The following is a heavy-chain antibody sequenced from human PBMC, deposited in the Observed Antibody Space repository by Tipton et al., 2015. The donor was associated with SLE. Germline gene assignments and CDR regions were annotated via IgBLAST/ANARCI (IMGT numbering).Heavy chain of an antibody. J-gene: IGHJ4*02. CDR2: IRYDGSNI. D-gene: IGHD6-13*01. CDR1: GFTFSSYG. V-gene: IGHV3-30*02. Sequence: SLRLSCAASGFTFSSYGMHWVRQAPGKGLEWVAFIRYDGSNIYYADSVKGRFTISRDNSKNTLHLQMNSLRAEDTAVYYCARGFEGATAAGFGNYRFWGQGTLVTVSS. CDR3: ARGFEGATAAGFGNYRF.